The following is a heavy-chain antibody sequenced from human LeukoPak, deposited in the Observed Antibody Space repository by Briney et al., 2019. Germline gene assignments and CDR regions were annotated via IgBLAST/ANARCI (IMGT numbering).Heavy chain of an antibody. J-gene: IGHJ5*02. D-gene: IGHD3-3*01. CDR2: INWNGGST. CDR1: GFTFDDYG. V-gene: IGHV3-20*04. CDR3: ARVETYYDFWSGYTNWFDP. Sequence: GGSLRLSCAASGFTFDDYGMSWGRQAPGKGLEWVSGINWNGGSTGYADSVKGRFTISRDNAKNSLYLQMNSLRAEDTALYYCARVETYYDFWSGYTNWFDPWGQGTLVTVSS.